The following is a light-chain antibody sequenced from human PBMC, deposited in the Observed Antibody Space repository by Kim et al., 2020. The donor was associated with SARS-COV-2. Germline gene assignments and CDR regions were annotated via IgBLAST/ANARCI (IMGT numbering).Light chain of an antibody. CDR1: SCNVGAGYD. CDR2: GNS. V-gene: IGLV1-40*01. J-gene: IGLJ3*02. Sequence: QMVTSSCTGSSCNVGAGYDVHWYQQLPGTAPKLLIYGNSNRPSGVPDRFSGSKSGTSASLAITGLQAEDEADYYCQSYDSSLSGWVFGGGTKLTVL. CDR3: QSYDSSLSGWV.